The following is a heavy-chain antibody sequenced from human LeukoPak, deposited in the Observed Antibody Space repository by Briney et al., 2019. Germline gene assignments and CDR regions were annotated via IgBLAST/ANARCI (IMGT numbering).Heavy chain of an antibody. CDR1: GFTFSGHG. CDR3: AREDSSGWFSAY. CDR2: IWNDGSKQ. D-gene: IGHD6-19*01. V-gene: IGHV3-33*01. Sequence: GGSLRLSCAASGFTFSGHGMHWIRHAPPQGKGRVAVIWNDGSKQMYADSVKGRFSISRDDSTSTLYLQMNSLRAEDTAVYYCAREDSSGWFSAYWGQGTLVTVSS. J-gene: IGHJ4*02.